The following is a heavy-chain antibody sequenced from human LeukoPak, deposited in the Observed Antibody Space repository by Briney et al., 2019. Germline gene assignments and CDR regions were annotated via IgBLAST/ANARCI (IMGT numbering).Heavy chain of an antibody. CDR3: ARSRFYFDY. CDR1: GFTVSSNY. V-gene: IGHV3-23*01. Sequence: GGSLRLSCAASGFTVSSNYMSWVRQAPGKGLEWVSGISGSGGTTYYADSVKGRFTISRDNSKNTLYLQMNSLRAEDTAVYYCARSRFYFDYWGQGTLVTVSS. CDR2: ISGSGGTT. J-gene: IGHJ4*02.